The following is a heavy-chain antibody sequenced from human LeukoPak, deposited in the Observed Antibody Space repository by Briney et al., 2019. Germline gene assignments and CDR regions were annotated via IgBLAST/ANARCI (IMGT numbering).Heavy chain of an antibody. D-gene: IGHD6-13*01. CDR2: ISVCNGNT. V-gene: IGHV1-18*01. CDR3: ARVVVAAAAGTDWFDP. Sequence: ASVKVSCKTSGYSFTSDGITWVRQAPGQGLEWMGWISVCNGNTQYAERLQGRVTMTTDTSTTTAYMELSSLKTDDTAIYYCARVVVAAAAGTDWFDPWGQGTLVTVS. J-gene: IGHJ5*02. CDR1: GYSFTSDG.